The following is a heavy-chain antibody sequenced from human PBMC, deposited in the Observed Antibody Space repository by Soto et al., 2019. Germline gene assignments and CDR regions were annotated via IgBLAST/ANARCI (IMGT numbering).Heavy chain of an antibody. V-gene: IGHV4-30-4*01. D-gene: IGHD4-17*01. CDR3: ARGVSSDYLFDY. CDR1: GGSISSGDYY. J-gene: IGHJ4*02. Sequence: PSETLSLTCTVSGGSISSGDYYWSWIRQPPGKGLEWIGYIYYIGSTYYNPSLNSRFTISVDTSKNQFSLKLSSVTAADTAVYYCARGVSSDYLFDYWGQGTLVTVSS. CDR2: IYYIGST.